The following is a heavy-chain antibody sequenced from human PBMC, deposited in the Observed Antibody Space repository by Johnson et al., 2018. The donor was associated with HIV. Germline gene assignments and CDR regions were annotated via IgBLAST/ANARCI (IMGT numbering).Heavy chain of an antibody. CDR2: ISSSGSTI. D-gene: IGHD7-27*01. CDR1: GFTFSDNY. V-gene: IGHV3-11*04. CDR3: APQLGIGDAFDI. J-gene: IGHJ3*02. Sequence: QVQLVESGGGLVKPGGSLRLSCAASGFTFSDNYMTWIRQTPGKGPEWVSYISSSGSTIYYADSVKGRFTISRDNAKYSLYLQMNSLRAEDTAVYYCAPQLGIGDAFDIWGQGTMVTVSS.